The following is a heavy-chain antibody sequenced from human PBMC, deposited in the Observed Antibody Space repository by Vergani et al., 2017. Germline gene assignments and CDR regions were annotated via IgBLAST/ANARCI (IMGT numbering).Heavy chain of an antibody. CDR1: GGTFSSYT. V-gene: IGHV7-4-1*02. Sequence: QVQLVQSGAEVKKPGSSVKVSCKASGGTFSSYTISWVRQAPGQGLEWMGWINTNTGNPTYAQGFTGRFVFSLDTSVSTAYLQISSLKAEDTAVYYCARGRAGYYGSGSYSDYWGQGTLVTVSS. D-gene: IGHD3-10*01. J-gene: IGHJ4*02. CDR3: ARGRAGYYGSGSYSDY. CDR2: INTNTGNP.